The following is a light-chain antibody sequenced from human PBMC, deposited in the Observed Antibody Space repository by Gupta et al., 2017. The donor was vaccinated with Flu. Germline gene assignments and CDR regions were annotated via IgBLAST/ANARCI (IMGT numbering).Light chain of an antibody. Sequence: QSALTQPASVSGSPGQSITISCTGTSSDVGGYDYVSWYQQYPGKAPKLMIYEVNYRPSGVSNRFSGSKSGNTASLTISGLQAEDEADYYCTSYTSSITYVFGTGTKVTVL. CDR2: EVN. CDR3: TSYTSSITYV. V-gene: IGLV2-14*01. J-gene: IGLJ1*01. CDR1: SSDVGGYDY.